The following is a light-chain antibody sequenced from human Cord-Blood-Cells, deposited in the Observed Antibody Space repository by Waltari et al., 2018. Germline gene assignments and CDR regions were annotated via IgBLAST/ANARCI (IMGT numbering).Light chain of an antibody. V-gene: IGKV1-39*01. J-gene: IGKJ5*01. CDR3: QQSYSTPPVT. CDR2: AAS. Sequence: DIQMTQSPSSLSASVGDRVTITCRASQSISSYLNWYQQKPGKAPKLLIYAASSLQSGVPSRFSGSGSGTDFTRTISSLQPEDFATYYGQQSYSTPPVTFGQGTRLEI. CDR1: QSISSY.